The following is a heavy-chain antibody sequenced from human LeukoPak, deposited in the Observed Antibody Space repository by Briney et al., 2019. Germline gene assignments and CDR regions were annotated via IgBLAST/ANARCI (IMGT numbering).Heavy chain of an antibody. J-gene: IGHJ6*04. Sequence: PGGSLRLSCGPSGFTFSSYPVIWVRQAPGKGVEWVSAISGRGGSTYYADSVKGRFTISRDNSKNTLYLQMNSLRAEDIAVYYCAKDTGRGYYYYYGLDVWGKGTTVTVSS. CDR3: AKDTGRGYYYYYGLDV. CDR1: GFTFSSYP. D-gene: IGHD3-10*01. V-gene: IGHV3-23*01. CDR2: ISGRGGST.